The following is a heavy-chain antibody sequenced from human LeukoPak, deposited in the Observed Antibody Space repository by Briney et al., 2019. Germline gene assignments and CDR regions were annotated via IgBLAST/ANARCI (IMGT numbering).Heavy chain of an antibody. Sequence: GGSLRLSCAASGFTFSSYAMHWVRQAPGKGLEWVAVISYDGINKYYADSVKGRFTISRDNSKNTLYLQMNSLRAEDTALYYCARSERGYNYGYDAFNMWGQGTMVTVSS. V-gene: IGHV3-30*04. J-gene: IGHJ3*02. CDR1: GFTFSSYA. CDR3: ARSERGYNYGYDAFNM. CDR2: ISYDGINK. D-gene: IGHD5-18*01.